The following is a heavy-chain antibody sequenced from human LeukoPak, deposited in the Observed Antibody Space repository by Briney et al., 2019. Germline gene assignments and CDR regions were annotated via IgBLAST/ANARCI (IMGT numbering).Heavy chain of an antibody. Sequence: ASVKVSCKASGYTFTSYYMHWVRQAPGQGLEWMGIINPSGGSTSYAQKFQGRVTMTRDMSTSTVYMELSSLRSEDTAVYYCARGSMAAAATDNWFDPWGQGTLVTVSS. CDR2: INPSGGST. CDR3: ARGSMAAAATDNWFDP. D-gene: IGHD6-13*01. V-gene: IGHV1-46*01. J-gene: IGHJ5*02. CDR1: GYTFTSYY.